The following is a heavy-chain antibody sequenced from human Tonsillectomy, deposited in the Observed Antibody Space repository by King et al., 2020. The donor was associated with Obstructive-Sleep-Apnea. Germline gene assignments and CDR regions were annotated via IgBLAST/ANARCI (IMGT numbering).Heavy chain of an antibody. V-gene: IGHV3-66*01. CDR3: ARSPSSSWFKDTWYFDL. CDR1: GFTVSSNY. Sequence: VQLVESGGGLVQPGGSLRLSCAASGFTVSSNYVSWVRQAPGKGLEWISIIYSDDNTYYADSVKGRCTISRDTSKNTLYLQMGSLRAEDTAVYYCARSPSSSWFKDTWYFDLWGRGTLVTVSS. D-gene: IGHD6-13*01. CDR2: IYSDDNT. J-gene: IGHJ2*01.